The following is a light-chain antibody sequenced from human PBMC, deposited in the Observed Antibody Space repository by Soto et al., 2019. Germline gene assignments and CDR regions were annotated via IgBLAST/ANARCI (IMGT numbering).Light chain of an antibody. J-gene: IGKJ5*01. Sequence: DIQMTGSPSSLSASVGDRVTITCQASQDISNYLNWYQQKPGKAPKLLIYDASNLETGVPSRFSGSGSGTDLTFTISCLQPEDIATYYCQQYENLPPCTFGQGTRLEIK. CDR2: DAS. CDR3: QQYENLPPCT. CDR1: QDISNY. V-gene: IGKV1-33*01.